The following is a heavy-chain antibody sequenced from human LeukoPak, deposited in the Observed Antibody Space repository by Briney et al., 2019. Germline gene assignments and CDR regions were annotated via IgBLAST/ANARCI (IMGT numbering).Heavy chain of an antibody. D-gene: IGHD3-16*01. Sequence: GGSLRLSCAASGFTFSSYGMHWVRQAPGKGLEWVAFIRYDGSNKYYADSVKGGFTISRDNSKNTLYLQMNSLRAEDTAVYYCAKDDEIWHAFDIWGQGTMVTVSS. CDR1: GFTFSSYG. CDR2: IRYDGSNK. J-gene: IGHJ3*02. CDR3: AKDDEIWHAFDI. V-gene: IGHV3-30*02.